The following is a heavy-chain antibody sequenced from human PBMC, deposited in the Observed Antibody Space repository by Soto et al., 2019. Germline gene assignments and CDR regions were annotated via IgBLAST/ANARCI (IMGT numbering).Heavy chain of an antibody. CDR3: ARAYCGGDCYPFDY. J-gene: IGHJ4*02. D-gene: IGHD2-21*02. CDR2: ISAYNGNT. CDR1: GYTFTSYG. Sequence: ASVKVSCKASGYTFTSYGISWVRQAPGQGLEWMGWISAYNGNTNYAQKLQGRVTMTTDTSTSTAYMELRSLRSEDTAVYYCARAYCGGDCYPFDYWGQGTLVTVSS. V-gene: IGHV1-18*01.